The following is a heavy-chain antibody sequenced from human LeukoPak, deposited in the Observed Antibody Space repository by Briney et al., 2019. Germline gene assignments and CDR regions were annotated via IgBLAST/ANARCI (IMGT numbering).Heavy chain of an antibody. D-gene: IGHD3-10*01. J-gene: IGHJ4*02. CDR3: ARGRVLLWFGESKRYYFDY. V-gene: IGHV4-34*01. CDR2: INHSGST. CDR1: GGSFSGYY. Sequence: SETLSLTCAVYGGSFSGYYWSWIRQPPGKGLEWIGEINHSGSTNYNPSLKSRVTISVDTSKNQFSLKLSSVTAADTAVYYCARGRVLLWFGESKRYYFDYWGQGTLVTVSS.